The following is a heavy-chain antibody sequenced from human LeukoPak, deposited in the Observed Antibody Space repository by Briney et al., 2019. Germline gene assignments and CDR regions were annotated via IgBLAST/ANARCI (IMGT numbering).Heavy chain of an antibody. CDR3: ARHEAAAGTPVDY. CDR1: GFTVSSNY. J-gene: IGHJ4*02. V-gene: IGHV3-53*04. Sequence: GGSLRLSCASSGFTVSSNYMSWVRQAPAKGLEWVSVIYSGGSTYYADSVKGRFTISRHNSKNMLYLQMNSLRAEDTAVYYCARHEAAAGTPVDYWGQGTLVTVSS. D-gene: IGHD6-13*01. CDR2: IYSGGST.